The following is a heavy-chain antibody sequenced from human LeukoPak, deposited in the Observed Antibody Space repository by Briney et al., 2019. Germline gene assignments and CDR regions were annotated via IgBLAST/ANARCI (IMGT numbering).Heavy chain of an antibody. CDR1: GFALSSHW. Sequence: GGSLRLSCAASGFALSSHWMTWVRQVPGRGPEWVANVNRDGSETYYLDSVKGRFTISKDNAKNSLYLQMDSLRAEDTALYHCARNNGMDVWGQGTTVIVSS. V-gene: IGHV3-7*03. CDR3: ARNNGMDV. J-gene: IGHJ6*02. CDR2: VNRDGSET.